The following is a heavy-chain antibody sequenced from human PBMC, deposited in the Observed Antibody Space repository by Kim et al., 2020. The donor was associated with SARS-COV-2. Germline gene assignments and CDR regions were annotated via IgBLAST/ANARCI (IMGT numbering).Heavy chain of an antibody. V-gene: IGHV4-59*01. CDR2: IYYSGST. D-gene: IGHD3-3*01. J-gene: IGHJ2*01. CDR1: GGSISSYY. CDR3: ARRAGRTIFGVVTYWYFDL. Sequence: SETLSLTCTVSGGSISSYYWSWIRQPPGKGLEWIGYIYYSGSTNYNPSLKSRVTISVDTSKNQFSLKLSSVTAADTAVYYCARRAGRTIFGVVTYWYFDLWGRGTLVTVSS.